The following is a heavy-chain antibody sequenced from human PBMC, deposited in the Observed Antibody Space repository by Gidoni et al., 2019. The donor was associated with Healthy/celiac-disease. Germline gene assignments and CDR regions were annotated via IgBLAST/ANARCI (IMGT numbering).Heavy chain of an antibody. V-gene: IGHV3-48*03. J-gene: IGHJ6*02. CDR2: ISSSGSTI. CDR3: ARGLELGWPPSYYYYGMDV. CDR1: GFTFSNFE. Sequence: EVHLVESGGGWVQPGGSLRLCCAASGFTFSNFEMHCVRQAPGKGLEWVSYISSSGSTIYYADSVKGRFTISRDNAKNSLYLQMNSLRAEDTAVYYCARGLELGWPPSYYYYGMDVWGQGTTVTVSS. D-gene: IGHD4-4*01.